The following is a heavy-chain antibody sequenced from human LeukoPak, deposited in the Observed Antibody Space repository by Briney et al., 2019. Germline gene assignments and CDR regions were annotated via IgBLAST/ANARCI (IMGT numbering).Heavy chain of an antibody. Sequence: ASVKVSCKASGYTFTSYGISWVRQAPGQGLEWMGWISAYNGNTNYAQKFQGRVTMTRDTSISTAYMELSRLRSDDTALYYCARYSGSYSPFDYWGQGTLVTVSS. D-gene: IGHD1-26*01. J-gene: IGHJ4*02. CDR3: ARYSGSYSPFDY. CDR2: ISAYNGNT. V-gene: IGHV1-18*01. CDR1: GYTFTSYG.